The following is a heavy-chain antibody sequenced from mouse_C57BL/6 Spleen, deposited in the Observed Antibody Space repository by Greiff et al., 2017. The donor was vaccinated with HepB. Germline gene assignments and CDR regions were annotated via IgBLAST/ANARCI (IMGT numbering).Heavy chain of an antibody. J-gene: IGHJ2*01. CDR1: GFTFSSYT. V-gene: IGHV5-9*01. CDR3: AAQLGRGYYFDY. CDR2: LSGGGGNT. D-gene: IGHD4-1*02. Sequence: EVNVVESGGGLVKPGGSLKLSCAASGFTFSSYTMSWVRQTPEKRLEWVATLSGGGGNTYYPDSVKGRFTISRDNAKNTLYLQMSSLRSEDTALYYCAAQLGRGYYFDYWGQGTTLTVSS.